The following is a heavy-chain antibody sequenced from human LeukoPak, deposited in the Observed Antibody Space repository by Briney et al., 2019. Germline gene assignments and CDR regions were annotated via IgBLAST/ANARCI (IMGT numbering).Heavy chain of an antibody. CDR3: ARGLAGPPQEAFDI. CDR1: RFTFSSYW. Sequence: GGSLRLSCAASRFTFSSYWMSWVRQAPGKGLEWVANIKQDGSEKYYVDSVKGRFTISRDNAKNSLYLQMNSLRAEDTAVYYCARGLAGPPQEAFDIWGQGTMVTVSS. CDR2: IKQDGSEK. J-gene: IGHJ3*02. V-gene: IGHV3-7*01.